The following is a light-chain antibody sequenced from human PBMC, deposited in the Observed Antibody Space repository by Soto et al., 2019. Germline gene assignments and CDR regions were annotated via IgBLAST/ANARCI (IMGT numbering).Light chain of an antibody. CDR2: SNN. V-gene: IGLV1-47*02. J-gene: IGLJ2*01. CDR3: ASWDDRLGAVI. Sequence: QALMTQRPSASGTPGQRVFISCSGSSSNIGGTNYAYWYQQLPGAAPKLLMHSNNLRPSGVPERISGSKSGTSASLAISGLRSEDEAVYYCASWDDRLGAVIFGGGTKVTVL. CDR1: SSNIGGTNY.